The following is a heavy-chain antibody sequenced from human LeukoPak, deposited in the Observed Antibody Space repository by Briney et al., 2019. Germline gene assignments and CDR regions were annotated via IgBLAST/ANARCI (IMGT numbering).Heavy chain of an antibody. Sequence: GGSLRLSCAASGFTFSSYAMSWVRQAPGKGLEWVSAISGSGGSTYYADSVKGRFTISRDNSKNTLYLQMNSLRAEDTAVYYCESEIFGFHGMDVWGQGTTVTVSS. J-gene: IGHJ6*02. CDR1: GFTFSSYA. CDR3: ESEIFGFHGMDV. D-gene: IGHD3-3*01. CDR2: ISGSGGST. V-gene: IGHV3-23*01.